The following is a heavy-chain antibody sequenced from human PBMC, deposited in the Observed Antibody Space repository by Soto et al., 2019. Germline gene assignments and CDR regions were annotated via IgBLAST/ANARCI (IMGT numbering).Heavy chain of an antibody. J-gene: IGHJ5*02. Sequence: EVQLVESGGGLVKPGGSLRLSCAASGFTFSSYSMNWVRQAPGKGLEWVSSISSSSSYIYYADSVKGRFTISRDNAKNSLYLQMNSLRAEDTAVYYCARDLYYDFWSSYHNRGGIFDPWGQGTLVTVSS. CDR3: ARDLYYDFWSSYHNRGGIFDP. D-gene: IGHD3-3*01. CDR1: GFTFSSYS. V-gene: IGHV3-21*01. CDR2: ISSSSSYI.